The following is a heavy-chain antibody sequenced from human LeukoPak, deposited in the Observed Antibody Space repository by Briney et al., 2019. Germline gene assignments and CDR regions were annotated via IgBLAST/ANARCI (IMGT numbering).Heavy chain of an antibody. J-gene: IGHJ3*02. Sequence: GGSLRLSCAASRFTFKTYWMHWVRQAPGKGLVWVSHSNSDGSSTSYADSVRGRFTISRDNAKNTLYLQMNSLRAEDTAVYYCARDLKGPVNDVFDMWGQGTMVTVSS. CDR2: SNSDGSST. CDR3: ARDLKGPVNDVFDM. V-gene: IGHV3-74*01. D-gene: IGHD4-23*01. CDR1: RFTFKTYW.